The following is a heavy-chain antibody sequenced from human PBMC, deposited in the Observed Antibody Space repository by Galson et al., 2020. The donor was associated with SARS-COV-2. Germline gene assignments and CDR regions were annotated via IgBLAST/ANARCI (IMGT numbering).Heavy chain of an antibody. J-gene: IGHJ4*02. CDR1: GGSISSSSYY. V-gene: IGHV4-39*07. CDR2: IYYSGST. D-gene: IGHD6-13*01. CDR3: ARVLYSSSCFDY. Sequence: SATLSLTCTVSGGSISSSSYYWGWIRQPPGKGLEWIGSIYYSGSTYYNPSLKSRVTISVDTSKNQFSLKLSSVTAADTAVYYCARVLYSSSCFDYWGQGTLVTVSS.